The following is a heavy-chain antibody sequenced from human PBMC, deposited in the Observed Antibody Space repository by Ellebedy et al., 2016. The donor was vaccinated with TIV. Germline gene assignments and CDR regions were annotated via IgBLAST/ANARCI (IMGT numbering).Heavy chain of an antibody. CDR1: GFTFSSYA. D-gene: IGHD4-17*01. CDR2: ISGSGGST. CDR3: AKATPRSATVTAWLPYYYGMDV. J-gene: IGHJ6*02. V-gene: IGHV3-23*01. Sequence: GESLKISXAASGFTFSSYAMSWVRQAPGKGLEWVSAISGSGGSTYYADSVKGRFTISRDNSKNTLYLQMNSLRAEDTAVYYCAKATPRSATVTAWLPYYYGMDVWGQGTTVTVSS.